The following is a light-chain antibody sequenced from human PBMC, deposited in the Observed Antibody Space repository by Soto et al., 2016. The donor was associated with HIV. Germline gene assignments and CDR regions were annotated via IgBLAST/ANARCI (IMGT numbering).Light chain of an antibody. V-gene: IGLV3-1*01. J-gene: IGLJ2*01. Sequence: SYELTQPPSVSVSPGQTARITCSGDKLWEKYVSRYQQKPGQSPVLVIYQDTMRPSGIPERFSGSNSGNTATLTISGTQTMDEADYYCQAWDSSTGVFGGGTKLTVL. CDR3: QAWDSSTGV. CDR2: QDT. CDR1: KLWEKY.